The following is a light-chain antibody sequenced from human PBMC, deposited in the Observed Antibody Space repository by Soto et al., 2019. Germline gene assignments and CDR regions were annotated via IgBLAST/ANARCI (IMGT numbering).Light chain of an antibody. CDR1: QNVNSN. J-gene: IGKJ2*01. V-gene: IGKV3-15*01. CDR2: NAS. CDR3: QQYNTLNT. Sequence: EIAMTQSPATLSVSPGQRATLSCRASQNVNSNLAWYQQKPGQAPRLVMFNASTRATDIPARFSGSGSGTQFTPTISSLQSEDFATYYCQQYNTLNTFGQGTRLEIK.